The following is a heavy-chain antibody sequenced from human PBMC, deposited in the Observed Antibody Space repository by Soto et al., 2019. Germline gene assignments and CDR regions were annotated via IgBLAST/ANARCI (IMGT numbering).Heavy chain of an antibody. Sequence: SETLSLTCAVYGGSFSGYYWSWIRQPPGKGLEWIGEINHSGSTNYNPSLKSRVTISVDTSKNQFSLKLSSVTAADTAVYYCARTRPTARPDHYYYYYYMDVWGKGTTVTVSS. V-gene: IGHV4-34*01. J-gene: IGHJ6*03. CDR3: ARTRPTARPDHYYYYYYMDV. D-gene: IGHD6-6*01. CDR1: GGSFSGYY. CDR2: INHSGST.